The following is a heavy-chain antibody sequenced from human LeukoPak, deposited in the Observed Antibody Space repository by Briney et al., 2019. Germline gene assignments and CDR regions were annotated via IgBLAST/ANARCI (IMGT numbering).Heavy chain of an antibody. CDR1: GFTFDTYA. V-gene: IGHV3-23*01. Sequence: PGGSLRLSCAASGFTFDTYAMNWVRQAPGKGLEWVSVISGGGGTKLYADSVKGRFTISRDNAKNSLYLQMNSLRVEDTAVYYCARDGAARRWASYYWGQGTLVTVSS. CDR2: ISGGGGTK. J-gene: IGHJ4*02. CDR3: ARDGAARRWASYY. D-gene: IGHD6-6*01.